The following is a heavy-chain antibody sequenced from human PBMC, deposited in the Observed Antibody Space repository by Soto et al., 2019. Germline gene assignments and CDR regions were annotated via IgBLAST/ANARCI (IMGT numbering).Heavy chain of an antibody. CDR2: ISKDGTSK. V-gene: IGHV3-30-3*01. D-gene: IGHD5-18*01. CDR3: ARDQGYSYGNDC. Sequence: PGGSLRLSCAASRFTFSNYAMHWVRQAPGKGLEWVAIISKDGTSKFYADFLKGRFTISRDNSKNTLFLQMNSLRAEDTAMYYCARDQGYSYGNDCWGQGTLVTVSS. CDR1: RFTFSNYA. J-gene: IGHJ4*02.